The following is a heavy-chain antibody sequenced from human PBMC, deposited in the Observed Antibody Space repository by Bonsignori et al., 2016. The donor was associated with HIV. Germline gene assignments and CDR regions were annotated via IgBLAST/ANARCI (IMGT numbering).Heavy chain of an antibody. CDR3: VKERWVH. Sequence: WIRQPPGKGLEWVSAISNSGDNTYYADSVIGRFTVSRDNLKNTLYLEMQSLRAEDTAVYYCVKERWVHWGQGTLVTVSS. D-gene: IGHD3-3*01. V-gene: IGHV3-23*01. J-gene: IGHJ4*02. CDR2: ISNSGDNT.